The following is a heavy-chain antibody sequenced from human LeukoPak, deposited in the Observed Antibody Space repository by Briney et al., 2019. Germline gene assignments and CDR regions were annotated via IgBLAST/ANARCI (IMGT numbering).Heavy chain of an antibody. V-gene: IGHV4-30-4*08. D-gene: IGHD6-13*01. CDR1: GGSISSGDYY. Sequence: SETLSLTCTVSGGSISSGDYYWSWIRQPPGKGLEWIGYIYYSGSTYYNPSLKSRVTISVDTSKNQFSLKLSSVTAADTAVYYCARLRYSSSWYYFDYWGQGTLVTVSS. CDR3: ARLRYSSSWYYFDY. J-gene: IGHJ4*02. CDR2: IYYSGST.